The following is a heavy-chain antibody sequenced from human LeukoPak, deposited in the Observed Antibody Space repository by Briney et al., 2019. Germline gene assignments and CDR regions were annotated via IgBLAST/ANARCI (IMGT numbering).Heavy chain of an antibody. CDR3: ATYSSSNGREFQY. D-gene: IGHD2-2*01. Sequence: GSLRLSCAASGFTFSSYWMSWVRQAPGKGLEWVANIKQDGSEKYYVDSVKGRFTISRGNAKNSLYLQMNSLRAEDTAVYYCATYSSSNGREFQYWGQGTLVTVSS. CDR1: GFTFSSYW. CDR2: IKQDGSEK. V-gene: IGHV3-7*01. J-gene: IGHJ1*01.